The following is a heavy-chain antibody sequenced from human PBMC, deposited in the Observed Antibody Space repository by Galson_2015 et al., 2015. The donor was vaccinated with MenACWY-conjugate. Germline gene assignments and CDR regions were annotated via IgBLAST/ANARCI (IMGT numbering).Heavy chain of an antibody. Sequence: SLRLSCAASGFTFSSYWMHWARQAPGKGLAWVSRINSDGSIGTYADSVKGRFTISRDNAKNTLYLQMDSLRADDTAVYYCTRVGGYDRPGGDYWGQGTLVTVSS. CDR2: INSDGSIG. D-gene: IGHD5-12*01. CDR3: TRVGGYDRPGGDY. V-gene: IGHV3-74*01. J-gene: IGHJ4*02. CDR1: GFTFSSYW.